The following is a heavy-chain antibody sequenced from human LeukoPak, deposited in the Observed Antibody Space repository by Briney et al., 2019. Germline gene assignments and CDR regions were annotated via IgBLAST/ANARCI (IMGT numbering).Heavy chain of an antibody. J-gene: IGHJ4*02. CDR2: MSPNSGDT. D-gene: IGHD7-27*01. CDR3: VRTPPNWGFDY. CDR1: GYTFTSHD. V-gene: IGHV1-8*01. Sequence: ASVKVSCKASGYTFTSHDINWVRQATGQGLEWMGWMSPNSGDTGYAQKFQGRVTMTSDSSISTAYMELSSLRSEDAAIYYCVRTPPNWGFDYWGQGTLVTVSS.